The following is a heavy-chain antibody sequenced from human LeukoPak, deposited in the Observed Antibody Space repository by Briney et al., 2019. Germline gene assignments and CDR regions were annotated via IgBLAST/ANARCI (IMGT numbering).Heavy chain of an antibody. D-gene: IGHD3-9*01. V-gene: IGHV1-18*01. CDR3: AREGAYIDWPQAPDI. J-gene: IGHJ3*02. Sequence: ASVKFSCRASGSIFVSYGISGVRQAPGQGLEWMGWISGYNALTETAQKVQGRLTLTTDTSTTTAYMELRNLRSDDTAVYYCAREGAYIDWPQAPDIWGQGTMVTVS. CDR1: GSIFVSYG. CDR2: ISGYNALT.